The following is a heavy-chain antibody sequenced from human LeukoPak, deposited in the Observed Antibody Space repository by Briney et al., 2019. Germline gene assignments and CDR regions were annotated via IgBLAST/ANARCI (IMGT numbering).Heavy chain of an antibody. Sequence: GESLKISCKGSGYSFTSYWIGWVRQMPGKGLEWMGIIHPGDSDTRYSPSFQGQVTISVDKSISTAYLQWRSLKASDTAMYYCARRRDLYSGSYYPFDYWGQGTLVTVSS. CDR3: ARRRDLYSGSYYPFDY. CDR2: IHPGDSDT. CDR1: GYSFTSYW. J-gene: IGHJ4*02. D-gene: IGHD1-26*01. V-gene: IGHV5-51*01.